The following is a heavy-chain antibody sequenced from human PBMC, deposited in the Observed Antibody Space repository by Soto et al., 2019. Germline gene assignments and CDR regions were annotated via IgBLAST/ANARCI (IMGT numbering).Heavy chain of an antibody. Sequence: SSATVFSQAPGGTLSKYAISGLRKATGQGLEWMGGIIPIFGTANYAQKFQGRVTITADESTSTAYMELSSLRSEDTSVYYRASDHSHKFGVVIVNDYWGQGPLVTVSS. CDR2: IIPIFGTA. V-gene: IGHV1-69*13. J-gene: IGHJ4*02. CDR1: GGTLSKYA. D-gene: IGHD3-16*02. CDR3: ASDHSHKFGVVIVNDY.